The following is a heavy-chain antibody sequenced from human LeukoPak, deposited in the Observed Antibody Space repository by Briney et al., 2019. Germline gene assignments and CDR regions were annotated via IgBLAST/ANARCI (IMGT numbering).Heavy chain of an antibody. CDR2: IYHSGST. D-gene: IGHD1-26*01. J-gene: IGHJ4*02. CDR1: GGSISSSNW. Sequence: SETLSLTCAVSGGSISSSNWWSWVRQPPGKGLEWIGEIYHSGSTNYNPSPKSRVTISVDKSKNQFSLKLSSVTAADTAIYYCSRESGPYSPFGHWGQGILVTVTT. CDR3: SRESGPYSPFGH. V-gene: IGHV4-4*02.